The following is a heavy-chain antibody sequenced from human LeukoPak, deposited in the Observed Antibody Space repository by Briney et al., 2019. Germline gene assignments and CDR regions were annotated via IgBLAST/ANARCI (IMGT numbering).Heavy chain of an antibody. CDR2: ISSSGSTI. Sequence: LSLTCTVSGGSISSYYWSWIRQAPGKGLEWVSYISSSGSTIYYADSVKGRFTISRDNAKNSLYLQMNSLRAEDTAVYYCARGDDDFWSGYYGAFDIWGQGTMVTVSS. CDR3: ARGDDDFWSGYYGAFDI. D-gene: IGHD3-3*01. J-gene: IGHJ3*02. V-gene: IGHV3-11*04. CDR1: GGSISSYY.